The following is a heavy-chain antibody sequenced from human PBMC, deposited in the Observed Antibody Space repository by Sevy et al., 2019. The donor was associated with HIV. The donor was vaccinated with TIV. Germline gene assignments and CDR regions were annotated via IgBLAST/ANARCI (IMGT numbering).Heavy chain of an antibody. Sequence: GGSLRLSCAASGFTFSSYWMSWVRQAPGKGLEWVANIKQDGSEKYYVDSGKGGSTISRDNATNSLYRQMNSTRAADTGVHYCARSSGIAVAGTIFFPDYYYMDVWGKGTTVTVSS. CDR1: GFTFSSYW. CDR2: IKQDGSEK. V-gene: IGHV3-7*03. J-gene: IGHJ6*03. CDR3: ARSSGIAVAGTIFFPDYYYMDV. D-gene: IGHD6-19*01.